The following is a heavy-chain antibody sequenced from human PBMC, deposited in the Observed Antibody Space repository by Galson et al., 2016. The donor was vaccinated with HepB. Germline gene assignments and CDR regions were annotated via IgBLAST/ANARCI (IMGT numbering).Heavy chain of an antibody. Sequence: SLRLSCAASGFTLSNHWMTWVRQAPGKGLEWVANIKQDGSAKCYVDSVKGRFAVSRDNAENTLYLQMSSLRAEDTATYYCATCIANHFDYCGQGTLVTVSS. V-gene: IGHV3-7*03. D-gene: IGHD6-13*01. J-gene: IGHJ4*02. CDR3: ATCIANHFDY. CDR1: GFTLSNHW. CDR2: IKQDGSAK.